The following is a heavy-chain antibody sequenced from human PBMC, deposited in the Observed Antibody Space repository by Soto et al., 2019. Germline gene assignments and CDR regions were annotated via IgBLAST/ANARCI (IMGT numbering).Heavy chain of an antibody. CDR3: ARDLAVAGTGFDI. J-gene: IGHJ3*02. CDR1: GGSISSYY. Sequence: SETLSLTCTVSGGSISSYYWSWIRQPPGKGLEWIGYIYYSGSTNYNPSLKSRVTISVDTSKNQFSLKLSSVTAADTAVYYCARDLAVAGTGFDIWGQGTMVTVSS. CDR2: IYYSGST. D-gene: IGHD6-19*01. V-gene: IGHV4-59*01.